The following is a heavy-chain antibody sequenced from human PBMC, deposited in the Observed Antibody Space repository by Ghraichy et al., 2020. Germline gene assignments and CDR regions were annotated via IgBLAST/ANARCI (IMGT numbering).Heavy chain of an antibody. J-gene: IGHJ4*02. CDR3: ASGVCGTNCFYFEN. V-gene: IGHV1-2*02. CDR1: EYSFTAYS. CDR2: ITPNSGAT. Sequence: ASVKVSCKTSEYSFTAYSIHWVRQAPGQGLEWMGWITPNSGATNYAQKFQGRVTMTRDTSISTAYMEVNRLTPDDTAVYYCASGVCGTNCFYFENWGQGTLVTVSS. D-gene: IGHD2-8*01.